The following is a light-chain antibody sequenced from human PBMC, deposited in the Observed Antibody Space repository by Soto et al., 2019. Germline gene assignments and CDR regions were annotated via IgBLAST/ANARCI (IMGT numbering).Light chain of an antibody. CDR2: GAS. V-gene: IGKV3-20*01. J-gene: IGKJ1*01. CDR1: RRVSSNY. CDR3: QQYGSSSGWT. Sequence: EIVLTQSPGTLSLSPGERATLSRRASRRVSSNYLAWYQQKPGQGPRLLIYGASNRATGIPDRFSGSGSGTDFTLTISRLEPEDFAMYYCQQYGSSSGWTFGQGTKVDIK.